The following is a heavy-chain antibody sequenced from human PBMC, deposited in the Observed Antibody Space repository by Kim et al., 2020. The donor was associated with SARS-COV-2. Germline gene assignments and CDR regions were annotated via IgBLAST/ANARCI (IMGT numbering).Heavy chain of an antibody. V-gene: IGHV4-34*01. D-gene: IGHD2-2*01. J-gene: IGHJ5*02. CDR1: GGSFSGYY. CDR2: INHSGST. CDR3: ARGPPIGGGYRVNWFDP. Sequence: SETLSLTCAVYGGSFSGYYWSWIRQPPGKGLEWIGEINHSGSTNYNPSLKSRVTISVDTSKNQFSLKLSSVTAADTAVYYCARGPPIGGGYRVNWFDPWGQGTLVTVSS.